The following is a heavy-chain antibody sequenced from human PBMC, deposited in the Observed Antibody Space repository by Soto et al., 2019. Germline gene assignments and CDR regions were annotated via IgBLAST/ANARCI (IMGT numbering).Heavy chain of an antibody. Sequence: QVQLVESGGGVVQPGRSLRLSCAASGFTFSSYGMHWVRQAPGKGLEWVAVISYDGSNKYYADSVKGRFTISRDNSKNXLXXQMNTLRAEDTAVYYCAKDSRSSGRNPGGYYGMDVWGQGTTVTVSS. D-gene: IGHD3-22*01. V-gene: IGHV3-30*18. CDR1: GFTFSSYG. J-gene: IGHJ6*02. CDR3: AKDSRSSGRNPGGYYGMDV. CDR2: ISYDGSNK.